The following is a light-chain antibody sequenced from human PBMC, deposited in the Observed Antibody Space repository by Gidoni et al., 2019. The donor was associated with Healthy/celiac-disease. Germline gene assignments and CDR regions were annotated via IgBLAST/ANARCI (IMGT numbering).Light chain of an antibody. CDR3: QQYDNLPLSIT. J-gene: IGKJ5*01. CDR1: QDISNY. Sequence: DIQMTQSPSSLSASVGDRVTIPCQSSQDISNYLNWYQQKPGKGPKLLIYDASNLETGVPSRFSVSGSGTDFTFTISSLQPEDIATYYCQQYDNLPLSITFGQGTRLEIK. V-gene: IGKV1-33*01. CDR2: DAS.